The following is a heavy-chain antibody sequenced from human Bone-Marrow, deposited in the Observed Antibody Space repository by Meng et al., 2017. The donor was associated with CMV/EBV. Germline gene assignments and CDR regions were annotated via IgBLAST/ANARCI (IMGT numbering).Heavy chain of an antibody. Sequence: GGSLRLSCAASGFTFSSYWMSWVRQAPGKGLEWVANIKQDGTEKYYVDSVKGRFTISRDNAKNSLYLQMNSLRAEDTAVYYCAREGWFGELGVRYFDYWGQGTRVTGYS. CDR1: GFTFSSYW. J-gene: IGHJ4*02. D-gene: IGHD3-10*01. CDR2: IKQDGTEK. V-gene: IGHV3-7*01. CDR3: AREGWFGELGVRYFDY.